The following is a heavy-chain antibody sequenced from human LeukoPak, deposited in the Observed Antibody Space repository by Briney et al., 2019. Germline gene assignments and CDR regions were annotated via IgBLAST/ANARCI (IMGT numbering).Heavy chain of an antibody. V-gene: IGHV3-23*01. CDR1: GFTFSNFG. D-gene: IGHD1-26*01. CDR2: IYAGGSGSA. J-gene: IGHJ4*02. Sequence: GGSLRLSCLASGFTFSNFGMSWVRQAPGKGLEWVSLIYAGGSGSAYYADSVKGRFTGSRHDSKNTLDLQMNSLKPDDTAVYYCLRQGVGSPPRWGQGTLVTVSS. CDR3: LRQGVGSPPR.